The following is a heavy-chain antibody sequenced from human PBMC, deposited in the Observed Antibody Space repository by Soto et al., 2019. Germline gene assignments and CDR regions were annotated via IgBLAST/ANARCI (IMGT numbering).Heavy chain of an antibody. Sequence: GESLKISCAASGFTFSSYSMNWVRQAPGKGLEWVSYISSSSSTIYYADSVKGRFTISRDNAKNSLYLQMNSLRDEDTAVYYCARDTYDSSGYFLFDYWGQGTLVTVSS. D-gene: IGHD3-22*01. J-gene: IGHJ4*02. CDR2: ISSSSSTI. V-gene: IGHV3-48*02. CDR3: ARDTYDSSGYFLFDY. CDR1: GFTFSSYS.